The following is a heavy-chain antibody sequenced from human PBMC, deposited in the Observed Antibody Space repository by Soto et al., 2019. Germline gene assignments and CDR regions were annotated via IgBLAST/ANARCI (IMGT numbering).Heavy chain of an antibody. CDR3: ARDYYGMDV. CDR2: TYQSGSP. Sequence: QLQLQASGSGLVKPSQTLSLTCTVSGGSISSGGYSWTWIRQSPGKGLEWIGYTYQSGSPYYKPSLKSRVTISVDRSKNQFSLNLTSVTAADTAGYYCARDYYGMDVWGQGTTVTVS. J-gene: IGHJ6*02. CDR1: GGSISSGGYS. V-gene: IGHV4-30-2*06.